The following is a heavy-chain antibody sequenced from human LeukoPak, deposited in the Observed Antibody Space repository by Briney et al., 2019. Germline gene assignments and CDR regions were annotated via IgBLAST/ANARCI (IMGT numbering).Heavy chain of an antibody. J-gene: IGHJ3*02. CDR1: GGSISNYY. CDR3: ARDLSPTTVTTYFAFDI. CDR2: IYYSGST. D-gene: IGHD4-17*01. V-gene: IGHV4-59*06. Sequence: SETLSLTCTVSGGSISNYYWSWIRQPPGKGLEWIGYIYYSGSTYYNPSLKSRVTISVDTSKNQFSLKLSSVTAADTAVYYCARDLSPTTVTTYFAFDIWGQGTMVTVSS.